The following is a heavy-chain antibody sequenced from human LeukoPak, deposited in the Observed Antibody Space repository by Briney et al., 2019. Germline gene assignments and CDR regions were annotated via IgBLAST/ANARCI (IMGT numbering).Heavy chain of an antibody. V-gene: IGHV3-23*01. CDR3: AKLVFGDSSGFVGY. J-gene: IGHJ4*02. Sequence: GSLRLSCAASGFTFSSYAMSWVRQAPGKGLEWVSAISGSGGSTYYADSVKGRFTISRDNSKNTLYLQMNSLRAEDTAVYYCAKLVFGDSSGFVGYWGQGTLVTVSS. CDR2: ISGSGGST. D-gene: IGHD3-22*01. CDR1: GFTFSSYA.